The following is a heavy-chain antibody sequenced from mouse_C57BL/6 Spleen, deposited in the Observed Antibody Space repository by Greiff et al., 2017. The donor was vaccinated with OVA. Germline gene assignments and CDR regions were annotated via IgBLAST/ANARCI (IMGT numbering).Heavy chain of an antibody. CDR1: GYTFTSYG. Sequence: QVQLQQSGAELARPGASVKLSCKASGYTFTSYGISWVKQRTGQGLEWIGEIYPRSGNTYYNEKFKGKATLTADKSSSTAYMELRSLTSEDSAVYFCAREDSNYLHWYFDVWGTGTTVTVSS. CDR3: AREDSNYLHWYFDV. D-gene: IGHD2-5*01. J-gene: IGHJ1*03. CDR2: IYPRSGNT. V-gene: IGHV1-81*01.